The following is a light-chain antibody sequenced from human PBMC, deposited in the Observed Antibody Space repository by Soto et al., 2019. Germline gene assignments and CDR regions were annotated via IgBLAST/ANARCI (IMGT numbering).Light chain of an antibody. V-gene: IGLV2-23*01. J-gene: IGLJ1*01. CDR3: CSYAGNSRT. CDR1: ISDVGSYNL. CDR2: EAT. Sequence: QSVLTQPASVSGSPGQSITISCTGSISDVGSYNLVSWYQHHPGKVPKVIIYEATKRPSGVSSRFSGSKSPNAASLTISEVQGEEEADYYCCSYAGNSRTFGSGTKVTVL.